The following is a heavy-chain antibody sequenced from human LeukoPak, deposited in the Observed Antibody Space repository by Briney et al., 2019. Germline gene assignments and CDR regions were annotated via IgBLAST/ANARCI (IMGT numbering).Heavy chain of an antibody. J-gene: IGHJ4*02. CDR1: GYTFTGYY. V-gene: IGHV1-2*02. CDR3: ARVGYCSSATCYTDY. Sequence: ASVKVSCKASGYTFTGYYMHWVRQAPGQGLEWMGWISPNSGATNSAQKFQGRVTMTTDTSISTAYMELSRLRSDDTAVYYCARVGYCSSATCYTDYWGQGTLVTVSS. CDR2: ISPNSGAT. D-gene: IGHD2-2*02.